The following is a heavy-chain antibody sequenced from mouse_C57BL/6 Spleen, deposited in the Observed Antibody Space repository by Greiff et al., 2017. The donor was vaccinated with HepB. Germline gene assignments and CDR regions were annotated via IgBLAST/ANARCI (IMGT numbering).Heavy chain of an antibody. CDR1: GYTFTSYW. V-gene: IGHV1-52*01. CDR3: AREKDYGIAY. Sequence: QVQLKQPGAELVRPGSSVKLSCKASGYTFTSYWMHWVKQRPIQGLEWIGNIDPSDSETHYNQKFKDKATLTVDKSSSTAYMQLSSLTSEDSAVYYCAREKDYGIAYWGQGTLVTVSA. D-gene: IGHD1-1*01. J-gene: IGHJ3*01. CDR2: IDPSDSET.